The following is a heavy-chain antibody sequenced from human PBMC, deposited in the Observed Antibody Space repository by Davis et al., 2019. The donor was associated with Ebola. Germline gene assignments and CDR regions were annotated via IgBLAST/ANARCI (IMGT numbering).Heavy chain of an antibody. Sequence: HSQTPSLTRAISGDSVCGKKGAWNWIRQSPSRGLEWLGRTYYASKWYIDYGESVRSRITINPDTSTNQLSLQLNSVTPEDAAVYYCVRGWGRSGLDVWGQGTTVTVSS. J-gene: IGHJ6*02. CDR1: GDSVCGKKGA. CDR2: TYYASKWYI. V-gene: IGHV6-1*01. CDR3: VRGWGRSGLDV. D-gene: IGHD3-16*01.